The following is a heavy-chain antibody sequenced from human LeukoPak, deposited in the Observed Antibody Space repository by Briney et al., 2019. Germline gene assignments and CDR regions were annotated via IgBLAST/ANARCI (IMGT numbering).Heavy chain of an antibody. CDR3: ARDKSGYDFKGYYFDY. D-gene: IGHD5-12*01. CDR1: GSTFSSYS. CDR2: ISSSSSYI. V-gene: IGHV3-21*01. Sequence: PGGSLRLSCAASGSTFSSYSMNWVRQAPGKGLEWVSSISSSSSYIYYADSVKGRFTISRDSAKNSLYLQMNSLRAEGTAVYYCARDKSGYDFKGYYFDYWGQGTLVTVSS. J-gene: IGHJ4*02.